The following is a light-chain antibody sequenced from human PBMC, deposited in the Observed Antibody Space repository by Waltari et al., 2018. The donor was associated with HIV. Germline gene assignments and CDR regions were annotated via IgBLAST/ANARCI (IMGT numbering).Light chain of an antibody. Sequence: SVVTQPPSASGTPGQRVTISCSGNTSNIGSNYVFWYQHLPVPAPKLLIHRNDQRPAGVPDRFSGSTSGTSASLTISGLRSEDEADYYCVTWDDSLRGVVFGGGTKVAVL. V-gene: IGLV1-47*01. J-gene: IGLJ2*01. CDR1: TSNIGSNY. CDR2: RND. CDR3: VTWDDSLRGVV.